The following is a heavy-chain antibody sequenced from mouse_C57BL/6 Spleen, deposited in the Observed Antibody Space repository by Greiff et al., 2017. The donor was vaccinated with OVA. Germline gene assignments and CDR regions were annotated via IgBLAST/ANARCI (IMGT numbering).Heavy chain of an antibody. Sequence: QVQLQQPGAELVMPGASVKLSCKASGYTFTSYWMHWVKQRPGQGLEWIGEIDPSDSYTNYNQKFKGKSTLTVDKSTSTAYMQLSSLTSEDSAVYYCARTHYYGSRAMDYWGKGTSVTVSS. CDR3: ARTHYYGSRAMDY. J-gene: IGHJ4*01. V-gene: IGHV1-69*01. CDR2: IDPSDSYT. D-gene: IGHD1-1*01. CDR1: GYTFTSYW.